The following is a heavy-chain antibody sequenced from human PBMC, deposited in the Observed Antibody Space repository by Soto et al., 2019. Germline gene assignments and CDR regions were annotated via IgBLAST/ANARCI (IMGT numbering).Heavy chain of an antibody. Sequence: EVQLVESAGGLVLPGGSLRLSCAASELTFSDHQMDWVSQAPGKGLEWVGRSRNKANSYTTEYAASVKGRFTISRDDSKNSLYLQMNSLKTEDTAVYYCARVVGAPNWFDPWGQGTLVTVSS. V-gene: IGHV3-72*01. CDR2: SRNKANSYTT. J-gene: IGHJ5*02. CDR3: ARVVGAPNWFDP. CDR1: ELTFSDHQ. D-gene: IGHD1-26*01.